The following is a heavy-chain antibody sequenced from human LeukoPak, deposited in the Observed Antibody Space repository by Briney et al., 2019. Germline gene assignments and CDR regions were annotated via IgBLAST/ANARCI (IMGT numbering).Heavy chain of an antibody. V-gene: IGHV3-30*04. Sequence: GGSLRLSCAASGFTFSTYPMCWVRQAPGKGLEWVAVISYDESNKYYADSVKGRFTVSRDNSKNTLSLQMNSLRVEDTAVYYCVRVRDSSNWYVFDVWGQGTMVTVSS. CDR2: ISYDESNK. J-gene: IGHJ3*01. CDR3: VRVRDSSNWYVFDV. CDR1: GFTFSTYP. D-gene: IGHD6-13*01.